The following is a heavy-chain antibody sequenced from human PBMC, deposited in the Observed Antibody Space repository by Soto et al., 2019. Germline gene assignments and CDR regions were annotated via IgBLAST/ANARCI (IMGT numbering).Heavy chain of an antibody. J-gene: IGHJ6*02. CDR2: INPNSGGT. CDR1: GYTFTGYY. V-gene: IGHV1-2*04. Sequence: ASVKVSCKASGYTFTGYYIHWVRQAPGQGLEWMGWINPNSGGTNYAQKFQGWVTMTRDTSISTAYMELSRLRSDDTAVYYCARARGVVPAAMEYYYYGMYVWGQGTTVTVAS. CDR3: ARARGVVPAAMEYYYYGMYV. D-gene: IGHD2-2*01.